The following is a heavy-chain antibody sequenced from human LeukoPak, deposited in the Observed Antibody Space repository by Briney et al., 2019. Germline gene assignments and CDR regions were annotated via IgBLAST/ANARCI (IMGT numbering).Heavy chain of an antibody. CDR2: ISYDGSNK. V-gene: IGHV3-30-3*01. CDR1: GFTFSSYA. CDR3: AGLTTSCYGPFDY. J-gene: IGHJ4*02. Sequence: GRSLRPSCAASGFTFSSYAMHWVRQAPGKGLEWVAVISYDGSNKYYADSVKGRFTISRDNSKNTLYLQMNSLRAEDTAVYYCAGLTTSCYGPFDYWGQGTLVTVSS. D-gene: IGHD2-2*01.